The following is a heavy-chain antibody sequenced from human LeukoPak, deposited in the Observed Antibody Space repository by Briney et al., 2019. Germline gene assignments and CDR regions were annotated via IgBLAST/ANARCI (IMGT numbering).Heavy chain of an antibody. Sequence: SETLSLTCNVTGGSISSGSYYWSWIRQPAGKGLEWIGRIYSSGSTNYNSSLNSRVTISLDTSKNQFSLKLSSVIASDTAVYYCASNGAGGSYSYYFDNWGQGTLVTVSS. CDR1: GGSISSGSYY. J-gene: IGHJ4*02. V-gene: IGHV4-61*02. D-gene: IGHD1-26*01. CDR3: ASNGAGGSYSYYFDN. CDR2: IYSSGST.